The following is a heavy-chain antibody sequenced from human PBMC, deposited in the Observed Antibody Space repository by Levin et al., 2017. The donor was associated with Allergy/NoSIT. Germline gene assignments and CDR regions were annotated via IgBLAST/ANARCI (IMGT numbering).Heavy chain of an antibody. V-gene: IGHV4-34*01. J-gene: IGHJ3*02. CDR3: VRGSYDFQAFDI. Sequence: KTSETLSLTCGVSGGSFSEYYWNCIRQSPGKGLEWIGEINHNGITNYNPSLKSRVTISVDTSKNQFSLKLSSVTAADTALYYCVRGSYDFQAFDIWGQGTMVTVSS. CDR2: INHNGIT. D-gene: IGHD3-3*01. CDR1: GGSFSEYY.